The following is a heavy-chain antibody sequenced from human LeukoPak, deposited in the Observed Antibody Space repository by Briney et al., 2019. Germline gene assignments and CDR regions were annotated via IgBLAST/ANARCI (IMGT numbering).Heavy chain of an antibody. CDR1: GFTFSRYW. CDR3: ASYLTSIPSGMDV. Sequence: PGGSLRLSCAASGFTFSRYWMHRLRQAPGKGLVWVSRISTDGSSTTYADSVKGRFTISRDNGRNTLYLQMYSLRAEDTAVYYCASYLTSIPSGMDVWGQGTTVTISS. V-gene: IGHV3-74*01. J-gene: IGHJ6*02. D-gene: IGHD2/OR15-2a*01. CDR2: ISTDGSST.